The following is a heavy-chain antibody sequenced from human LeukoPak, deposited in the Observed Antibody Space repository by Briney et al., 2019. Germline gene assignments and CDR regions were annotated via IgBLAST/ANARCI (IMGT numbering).Heavy chain of an antibody. V-gene: IGHV3-15*01. CDR2: IKSKSDGGTI. J-gene: IGHJ4*02. Sequence: PGGSLRLSCAASGFTFNNAWMNWVRQAPGKGLEWVGRIKSKSDGGTIDYAAPVKGRFTISRDDSKNTLYLQMNSLKTEDTAVYYCTTNHDYGDHEDSYWGQGTLVTVSS. D-gene: IGHD4-17*01. CDR3: TTNHDYGDHEDSY. CDR1: GFTFNNAW.